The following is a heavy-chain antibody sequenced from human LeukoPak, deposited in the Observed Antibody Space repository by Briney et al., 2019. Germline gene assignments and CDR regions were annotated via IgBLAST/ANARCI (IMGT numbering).Heavy chain of an antibody. Sequence: ASVKVSCKAAGYTFSGYYLRWVRQVPGQGLEWMGWINCNSGATNLAQKFQGRVTMTKDRPIRTAYMELKSLRSDDTAIYYCARKPLDYYETLDAFDLWGQGTMVIVSS. D-gene: IGHD3-22*01. CDR2: INCNSGAT. V-gene: IGHV1-2*02. CDR1: GYTFSGYY. J-gene: IGHJ3*01. CDR3: ARKPLDYYETLDAFDL.